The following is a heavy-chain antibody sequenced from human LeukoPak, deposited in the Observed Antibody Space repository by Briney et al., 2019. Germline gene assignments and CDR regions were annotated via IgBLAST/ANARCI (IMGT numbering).Heavy chain of an antibody. CDR1: GFTFSSYS. J-gene: IGHJ6*04. D-gene: IGHD3-22*01. Sequence: GGSLRLSCAASGFTFSSYSMNWVRQAPGKGLEWVSSISSSSNYIYYADSVKGRFTISRDNAKNSLYLQMNSLRAEDTAVYYCARTWRNYYDSSGYMDVWGKGTTVTISS. CDR3: ARTWRNYYDSSGYMDV. V-gene: IGHV3-21*01. CDR2: ISSSSNYI.